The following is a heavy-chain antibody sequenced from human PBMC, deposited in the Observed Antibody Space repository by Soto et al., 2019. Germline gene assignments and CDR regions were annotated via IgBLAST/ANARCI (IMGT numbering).Heavy chain of an antibody. D-gene: IGHD2-15*01. CDR2: IYYSGST. V-gene: IGHV4-31*03. CDR3: ARDGPYCSGGSCSLGSHGMDV. CDR1: GGSISSGGYY. Sequence: QVQLQESGPGLVKPSQTLSLTCTVSGGSISSGGYYWSWIRQHPGKGLEWIGYIYYSGSTYYNPSLKSRVTISVDTSKNQFSLKLSSVTAADTAVYYCARDGPYCSGGSCSLGSHGMDVWGQGTTVTVSS. J-gene: IGHJ6*02.